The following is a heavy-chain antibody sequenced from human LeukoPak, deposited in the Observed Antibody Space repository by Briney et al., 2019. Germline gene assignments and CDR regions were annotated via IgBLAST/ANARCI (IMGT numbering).Heavy chain of an antibody. Sequence: SVNVSFTASGGTFSSYAISWVRQAPGQGLEWMGGIIPIFGIANYAQKFQGRVTITADESTSTAYMELRSLRSDDTAVYYCARDSLRFSVYYYYGMDVWGQGTTVTVSS. V-gene: IGHV1-69*13. D-gene: IGHD3-3*01. CDR2: IIPIFGIA. CDR1: GGTFSSYA. J-gene: IGHJ6*02. CDR3: ARDSLRFSVYYYYGMDV.